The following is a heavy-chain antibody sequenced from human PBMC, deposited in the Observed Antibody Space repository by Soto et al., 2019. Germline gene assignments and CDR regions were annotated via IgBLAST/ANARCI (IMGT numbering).Heavy chain of an antibody. J-gene: IGHJ6*02. D-gene: IGHD6-19*01. CDR3: ARDYRGVAGSRHYYGMDV. CDR2: ISYDGSNK. V-gene: IGHV3-30-3*01. CDR1: GFTFSSYA. Sequence: QVQLVESGGGVVQPGRSLRLSCAASGFTFSSYAMHWVRQAPGKGLEWVAVISYDGSNKYYADSVKGRFTISRDNSKNTLYLQMNSRRAEDTAVYYCARDYRGVAGSRHYYGMDVWGQGTTVTVSS.